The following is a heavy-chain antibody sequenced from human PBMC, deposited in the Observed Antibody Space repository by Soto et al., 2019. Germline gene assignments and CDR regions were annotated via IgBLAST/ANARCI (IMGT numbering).Heavy chain of an antibody. J-gene: IGHJ5*02. CDR2: ITGLTGVA. D-gene: IGHD6-19*01. V-gene: IGHV3-23*01. CDR1: GFTFSNFA. CDR3: AKTNPSRTHMSGWYDWFDP. Sequence: EVHLLESGGGLLQPGGSLRLTCVASGFTFSNFAMSWVRQAPGKGLEWVSTITGLTGVAYYADFVKGRFTISRDNSKNTLYLQMNSLRADDTAVYNCAKTNPSRTHMSGWYDWFDPWGQGTQVIVSS.